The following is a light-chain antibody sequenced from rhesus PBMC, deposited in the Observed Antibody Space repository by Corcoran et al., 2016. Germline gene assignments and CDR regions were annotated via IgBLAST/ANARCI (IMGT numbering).Light chain of an antibody. J-gene: IGKJ1*01. V-gene: IGKV1S4*01. CDR1: QGISRW. CDR2: AAS. CDR3: QQHNSYPRT. Sequence: DIQMTQSPSSLSASVGDRVTITCQASQGISRWFACYQQNSGKAPKLLMYAASSLQSGVTSMFSGSGSGTDFTLTITSLQPEDFATYFCQQHNSYPRTFGQGTKVEIK.